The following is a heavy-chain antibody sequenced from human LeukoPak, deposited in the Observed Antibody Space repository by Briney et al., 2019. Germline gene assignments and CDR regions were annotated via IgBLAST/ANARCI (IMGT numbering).Heavy chain of an antibody. D-gene: IGHD1-1*01. Sequence: GASVKVSCKASGYTFTCYYMHWVRQAPGQGLEWMGWINPNSGGTNYAQKFQGRVTMTRDTSISTAYMELSRLRSDDTAVYYCARWSDNTTPRRVFDYWGQGTLVTVSS. J-gene: IGHJ4*02. CDR1: GYTFTCYY. V-gene: IGHV1-2*02. CDR2: INPNSGGT. CDR3: ARWSDNTTPRRVFDY.